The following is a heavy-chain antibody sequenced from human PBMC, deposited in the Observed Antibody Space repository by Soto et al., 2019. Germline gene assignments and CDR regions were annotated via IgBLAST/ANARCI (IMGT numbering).Heavy chain of an antibody. CDR1: GFNFDDAW. Sequence: EVQLVEAGGGLVKPGGPLTLSCAASGFNFDDAWMSWVRQAPGKGLEWVGRITRRIDGATTDYAALVKGRFIISRDDSKKKMYLHMKCLKIEDTALYYCTAGLVHTDDDLWGQRTLVTVSS. D-gene: IGHD2-8*02. J-gene: IGHJ4*02. V-gene: IGHV3-15*05. CDR3: TAGLVHTDDDL. CDR2: ITRRIDGATT.